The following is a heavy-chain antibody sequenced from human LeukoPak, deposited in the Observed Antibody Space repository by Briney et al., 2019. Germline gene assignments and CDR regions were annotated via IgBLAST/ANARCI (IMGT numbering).Heavy chain of an antibody. CDR1: GYTFTGHY. D-gene: IGHD3-22*01. V-gene: IGHV1-2*02. CDR2: INPDSGDT. J-gene: IGHJ3*02. Sequence: ASVKVSCKTSGYTFTGHYIHWVRQAPGQGLEWMGWINPDSGDTKYARKFQGRVTMTRDTSISTAYMELSRLRSDDTAVYYCARAVVVAIRRRRAGSDAFDIWGQGTMVTVSS. CDR3: ARAVVVAIRRRRAGSDAFDI.